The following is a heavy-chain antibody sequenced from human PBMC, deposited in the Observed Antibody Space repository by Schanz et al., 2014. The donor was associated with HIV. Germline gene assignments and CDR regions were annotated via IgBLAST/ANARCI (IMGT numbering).Heavy chain of an antibody. J-gene: IGHJ6*02. CDR1: GFTFRSYG. CDR3: AKDPQNGYLGYFGMDV. V-gene: IGHV3-33*06. CDR2: IWNDGTNK. Sequence: QVQLVESGGGVVQPGRSLRLSCAASGFTFRSYGMHWVRQAPGKGLEWVAVIWNDGTNKYHADSVKGRFTISRDNSKNTLYLQMNSLRAEETAVYYCAKDPQNGYLGYFGMDVWGQGTTVTVSS. D-gene: IGHD5-18*01.